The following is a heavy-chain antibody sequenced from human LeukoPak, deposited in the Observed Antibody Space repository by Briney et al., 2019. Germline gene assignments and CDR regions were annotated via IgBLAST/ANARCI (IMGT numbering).Heavy chain of an antibody. CDR2: IYTSGST. J-gene: IGHJ5*02. CDR3: ARGYDSSRYNWFDP. V-gene: IGHV4-4*07. D-gene: IGHD3-22*01. CDR1: GGSISSYY. Sequence: SETLSLTCTVSGGSISSYYWSWIRQPVGKGLEWIGRIYTSGSTNYNPSLKSRVTMSVDTSKSQFSLKLSSVTAADTAVYYCARGYDSSRYNWFDPWGQGTLVTVSS.